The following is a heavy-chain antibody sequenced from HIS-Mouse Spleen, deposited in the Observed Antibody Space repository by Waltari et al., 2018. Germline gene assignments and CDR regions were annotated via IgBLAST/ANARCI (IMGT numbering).Heavy chain of an antibody. CDR1: GFTVISNY. D-gene: IGHD7-27*01. CDR3: ARSNWYFDY. CDR2: IYSGGST. Sequence: EVQLLESGGGLVQPGGSLRLSCAPSGFTVISNYMSWVRQAPGKGLEWVSVIYSGGSTYYADSVKGRFTISRDNSKNTLYLQLNSLRAEDTAVYYCARSNWYFDYWGQGTLVTVSS. J-gene: IGHJ4*02. V-gene: IGHV3-66*01.